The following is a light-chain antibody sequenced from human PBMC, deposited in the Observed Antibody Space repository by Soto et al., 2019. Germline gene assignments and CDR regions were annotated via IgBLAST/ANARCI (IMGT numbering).Light chain of an antibody. Sequence: QSVLTQPASVPASPGQSIAISCTGTSSDVGGYTFVSWYQQHPGKAPKLMIYDVSNRPSGISNRFSGSKSGNTASLTISGLQAEDEADYYCSSFTSRNTYVFGTGTKVTVL. CDR2: DVS. V-gene: IGLV2-14*01. CDR3: SSFTSRNTYV. J-gene: IGLJ1*01. CDR1: SSDVGGYTF.